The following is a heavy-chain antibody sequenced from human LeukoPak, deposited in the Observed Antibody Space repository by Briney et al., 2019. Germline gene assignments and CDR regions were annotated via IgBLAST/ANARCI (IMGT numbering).Heavy chain of an antibody. CDR1: RDSMKSYY. Sequence: PSETLSLTCTVFRDSMKSYYWSWIRQPPGKGLEWIAYIYYSGSTNYNPSLKSRVTISVDTSNNQFSLKLTSVTAADTAVYYCVRHPARGAGGYAFDIWGQGTMVTVSS. D-gene: IGHD2-15*01. CDR2: IYYSGST. V-gene: IGHV4-59*08. J-gene: IGHJ3*02. CDR3: VRHPARGAGGYAFDI.